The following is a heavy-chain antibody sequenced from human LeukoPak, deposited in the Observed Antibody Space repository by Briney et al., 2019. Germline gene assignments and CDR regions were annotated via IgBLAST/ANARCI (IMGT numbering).Heavy chain of an antibody. CDR3: ARDWDYSGSYWEGLPLDY. CDR2: ISAYNGNT. V-gene: IGHV1-18*01. D-gene: IGHD1-26*01. J-gene: IGHJ4*02. CDR1: GYTFTSYG. Sequence: ASVKVSCKASGYTFTSYGISWVRQAPGQGLEWMGWISAYNGNTNYAQKLQGRVTMTTDTSTSTAYMELRSLRSDDTAVYYCARDWDYSGSYWEGLPLDYWGQGTLVTVSS.